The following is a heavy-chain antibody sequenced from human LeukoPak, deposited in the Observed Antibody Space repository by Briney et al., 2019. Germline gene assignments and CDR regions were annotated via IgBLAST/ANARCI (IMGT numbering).Heavy chain of an antibody. J-gene: IGHJ6*03. CDR2: INADNGNT. CDR1: GYIFTTYA. Sequence: ASVEVSCKASGYIFTTYAIHWVRQAPGQRPEWMGWINADNGNTKYSPQFQGRVTISRDTSASTAYMELSSLRSDDRAIYYCARGRGTSGSNRDFYYYYYMDVWGTGTTVIVSS. D-gene: IGHD2-2*01. CDR3: ARGRGTSGSNRDFYYYYYMDV. V-gene: IGHV1-3*01.